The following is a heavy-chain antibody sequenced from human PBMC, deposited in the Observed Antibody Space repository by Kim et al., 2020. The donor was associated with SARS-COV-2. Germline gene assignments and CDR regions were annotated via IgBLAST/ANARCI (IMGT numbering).Heavy chain of an antibody. CDR3: ARGGTMVRGFLIGDWFDP. J-gene: IGHJ5*02. V-gene: IGHV4-31*02. Sequence: KSRVTISVDTSKNQCSLTLSSVTAADTAVYYCARGGTMVRGFLIGDWFDPWGQGTLVTVSS. D-gene: IGHD3-10*01.